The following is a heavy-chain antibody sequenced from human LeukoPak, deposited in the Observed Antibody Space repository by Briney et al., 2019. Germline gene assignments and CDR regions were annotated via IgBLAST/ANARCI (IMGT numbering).Heavy chain of an antibody. CDR3: AREDHHSNCSSTSCYGY. CDR1: GGSISSGGYY. Sequence: KPSETLSLTCTVSGGSISSGGYYWSWIRQPPGKGLEWIGYIYHSGSTYYNPSLKSRVTISVDRSKNQFSLKLSSVTAADTAVYYCAREDHHSNCSSTSCYGYWGQGTLVTVSS. CDR2: IYHSGST. D-gene: IGHD2-2*01. V-gene: IGHV4-30-2*01. J-gene: IGHJ4*02.